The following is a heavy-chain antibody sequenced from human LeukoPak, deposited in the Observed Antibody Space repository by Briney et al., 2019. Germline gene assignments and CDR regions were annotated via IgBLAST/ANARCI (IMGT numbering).Heavy chain of an antibody. CDR3: AKAGVGYCSSTSCSYFDY. D-gene: IGHD2-2*01. CDR2: ISYDGSNK. V-gene: IGHV3-30-3*01. Sequence: GGSLRLSCAASGFTFSSYAMHWVRQAPGKGLEWVAIISYDGSNKYYADSVKGRFTISRDNSKNTLYLQMNSLRAEDTAVYYCAKAGVGYCSSTSCSYFDYWGQGTLVTVSS. J-gene: IGHJ4*02. CDR1: GFTFSSYA.